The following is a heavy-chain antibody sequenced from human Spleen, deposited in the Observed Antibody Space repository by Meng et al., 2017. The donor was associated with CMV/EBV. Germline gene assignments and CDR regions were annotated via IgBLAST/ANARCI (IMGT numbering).Heavy chain of an antibody. CDR1: GFTFSSYG. CDR2: IRYDGSNK. CDR3: AKNYYGSGSYYQDY. V-gene: IGHV3-30*02. Sequence: VGVGGGGGQPGGSLILSLSAFGFTFSSYGMHWVRQAPGKGLEWVAFIRYDGSNKYYADSVKGRFTISRDNSKNTLYLQMNSLRAEDTAVYYCAKNYYGSGSYYQDYWGQGTLVTVSS. J-gene: IGHJ4*02. D-gene: IGHD3-10*01.